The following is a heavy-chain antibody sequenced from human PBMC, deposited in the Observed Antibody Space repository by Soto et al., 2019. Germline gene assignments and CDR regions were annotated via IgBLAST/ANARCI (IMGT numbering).Heavy chain of an antibody. V-gene: IGHV4-39*02. CDR2: VYHTGTT. D-gene: IGHD6-6*01. CDR1: GDSLSSSGYY. Sequence: PSETLSLTCTVSGDSLSSSGYYWGWIRQPPGRGLEWIGSVYHTGTTYYNPSLKSRVTISVDTSKNQFSLRLRSVTAADTAVYYCARVGGLAARTFDYWGPGTLVTVSS. J-gene: IGHJ4*02. CDR3: ARVGGLAARTFDY.